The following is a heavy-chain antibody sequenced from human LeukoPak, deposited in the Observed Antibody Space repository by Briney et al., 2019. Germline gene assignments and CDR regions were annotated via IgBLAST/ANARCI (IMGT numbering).Heavy chain of an antibody. Sequence: SETLSLTCAVYGGSFSGYYWSWIRQPPGKGLEWIGEINHSGSTNYNPSLKSRVTISVDTSKNQFSLKLSSVTAADTAVYYCARGLNWFDPWGQGTLVTVSS. CDR2: INHSGST. J-gene: IGHJ5*02. CDR3: ARGLNWFDP. CDR1: GGSFSGYY. V-gene: IGHV4-34*01.